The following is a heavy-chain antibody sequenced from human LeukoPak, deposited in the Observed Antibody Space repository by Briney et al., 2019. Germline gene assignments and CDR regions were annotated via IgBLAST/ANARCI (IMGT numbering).Heavy chain of an antibody. J-gene: IGHJ4*02. CDR2: INHSGST. V-gene: IGHV4-34*01. Sequence: SETLSLTCDVYGGSFSAYYWSWIRQPPGKGLEWIGEINHSGSTNFNPSLKGRATISIDTSRNQLSLNLSPMTAADTAVYYCATFRGSPRRGPLDSWGQGTLVNVSS. CDR3: ATFRGSPRRGPLDS. CDR1: GGSFSAYY. D-gene: IGHD1-26*01.